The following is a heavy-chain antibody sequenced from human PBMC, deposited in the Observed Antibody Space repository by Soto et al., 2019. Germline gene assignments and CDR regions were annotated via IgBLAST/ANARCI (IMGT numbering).Heavy chain of an antibody. CDR3: ARGGQAGGGYGDY. CDR1: VFTFSSYS. CDR2: ISSSSSTI. D-gene: IGHD5-18*01. V-gene: IGHV3-48*02. J-gene: IGHJ4*02. Sequence: HPWWSLRLSCSAPVFTFSSYSMNWVRQAPGKGLEWLSYISSSSSTIYYADSVKGRFTISRDNAKNSLYLQMNSLRDEDTAVYYCARGGQAGGGYGDYWGQGILVTVSS.